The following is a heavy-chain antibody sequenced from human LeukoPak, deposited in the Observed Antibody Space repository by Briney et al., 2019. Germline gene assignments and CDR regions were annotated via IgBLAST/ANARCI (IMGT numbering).Heavy chain of an antibody. V-gene: IGHV4-61*02. CDR1: GGSISSGSYY. CDR2: IYTSGST. CDR3: ARDGYKSSV. D-gene: IGHD5-24*01. Sequence: SETLSLTCTVSGGSISSGSYYWSWIRLPAGRGLEWIGRIYTSGSTNYNPSLKSRVTISVDTSKNQFSLKLSSVTAADTAVYYCARDGYKSSVWGQGTMVAVSS. J-gene: IGHJ3*01.